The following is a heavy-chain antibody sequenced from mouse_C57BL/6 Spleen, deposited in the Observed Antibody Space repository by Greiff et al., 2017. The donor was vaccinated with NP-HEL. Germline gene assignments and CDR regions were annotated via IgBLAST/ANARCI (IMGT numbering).Heavy chain of an antibody. CDR3: ARKEAYSNLFAY. CDR2: ISSGSSTI. Sequence: DVQLVESGGGLVKPGGSLKLSCAASGFTFSDYGMHWVRQAPEKGLEWVAYISSGSSTIYYADTVKGRFTISRDNAKNTLFLQMTSLRSEDTAMYYCARKEAYSNLFAYWGQGTLVTVSA. CDR1: GFTFSDYG. V-gene: IGHV5-17*01. D-gene: IGHD2-5*01. J-gene: IGHJ3*01.